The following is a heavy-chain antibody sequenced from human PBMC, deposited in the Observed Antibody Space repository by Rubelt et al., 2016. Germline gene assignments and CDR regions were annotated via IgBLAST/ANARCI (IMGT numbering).Heavy chain of an antibody. CDR2: ITYDGSNK. J-gene: IGHJ4*01. Sequence: QVQLVESGGGVVQPGRSLRLSCAASGFTFSSYGMHWVRQAPGKGLEWVAVITYDGSNKYYGDSVKGRFTISRDNSKSTLYLQMNSLTTEETAFYYCVAYNYDTGESSPVWGQGTLVTVSS. V-gene: IGHV3-30*03. D-gene: IGHD3-16*01. CDR1: GFTFSSYG. CDR3: VAYNYDTGESSPV.